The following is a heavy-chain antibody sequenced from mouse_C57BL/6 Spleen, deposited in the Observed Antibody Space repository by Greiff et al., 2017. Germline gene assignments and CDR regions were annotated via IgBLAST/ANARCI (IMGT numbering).Heavy chain of an antibody. J-gene: IGHJ4*01. CDR3: ASQGGSRPMDY. V-gene: IGHV5-12*01. D-gene: IGHD1-1*01. CDR2: ISNGGGST. Sequence: EVMLVESGGGLVQPGGSLKLSCAASGFTFSDYYMYWVRQTPEKRLEWVAYISNGGGSTYYPDTVKGRFTISRDNAKNTLYLQMSRLKSEDTAMYYCASQGGSRPMDYWGQGTSVTVSS. CDR1: GFTFSDYY.